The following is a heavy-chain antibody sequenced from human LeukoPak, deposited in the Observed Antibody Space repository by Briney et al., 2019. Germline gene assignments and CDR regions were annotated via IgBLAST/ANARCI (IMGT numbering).Heavy chain of an antibody. CDR2: INPNSGGT. CDR1: GYTFTGYY. V-gene: IGHV1-2*02. CDR3: ARSPTCTSCSAQYYYYYYYMDV. Sequence: ASVKVSCKASGYTFTGYYMHWVRQAPGQGLEWMGWINPNSGGTNYAQKFQGRVTMTRDTSTSTAYMEVRSLRSDDTAVYYCARSPTCTSCSAQYYYYYYYMDVWGKGTTVTISS. J-gene: IGHJ6*03. D-gene: IGHD2-2*01.